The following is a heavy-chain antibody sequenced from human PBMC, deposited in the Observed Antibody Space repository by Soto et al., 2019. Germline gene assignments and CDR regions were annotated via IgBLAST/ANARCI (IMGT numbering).Heavy chain of an antibody. V-gene: IGHV4-59*01. Sequence: SETLSLTCTVSGGSIGSYYWSWIRQPPGKGLEWIGYIYYSGSTNYNPSLKSRVTISVDTSKNQFSLKLSSVTAADTAVYYCARGNSGSYFGYWGQGTLVTVSS. CDR2: IYYSGST. J-gene: IGHJ4*02. CDR1: GGSIGSYY. D-gene: IGHD1-26*01. CDR3: ARGNSGSYFGY.